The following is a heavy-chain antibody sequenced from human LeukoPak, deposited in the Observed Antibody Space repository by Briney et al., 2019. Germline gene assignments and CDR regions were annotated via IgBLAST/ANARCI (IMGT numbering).Heavy chain of an antibody. CDR1: SGSLSTSTYY. D-gene: IGHD1-20*01. CDR3: ARKRITGTSYDAFDI. Sequence: SETLSLTCAVSSGSLSTSTYYWGWIRQPPGKGLEWIGSIYYSGSTYYNPSLKSRVTISVDTSKNQFSLKLSSVTAADTAVYYCARKRITGTSYDAFDIWGQGTMVTVSS. J-gene: IGHJ3*02. V-gene: IGHV4-39*07. CDR2: IYYSGST.